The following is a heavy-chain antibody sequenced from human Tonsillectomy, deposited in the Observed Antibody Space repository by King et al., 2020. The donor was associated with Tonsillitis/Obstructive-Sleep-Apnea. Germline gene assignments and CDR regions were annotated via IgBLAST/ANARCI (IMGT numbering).Heavy chain of an antibody. CDR2: IYYSGST. V-gene: IGHV4-59*08. Sequence: VQLQESGPGLVKPSETLSLTCTVSGGSISSYYWSWIRQPPGKGLEWIGYIYYSGSTNYNTSLKSRVPISVDTSKKPFSLKLSSVTAADTAVYYCARLAGWHYYMDVWGKGTTVTVSS. CDR1: GGSISSYY. J-gene: IGHJ6*03. CDR3: ARLAGWHYYMDV.